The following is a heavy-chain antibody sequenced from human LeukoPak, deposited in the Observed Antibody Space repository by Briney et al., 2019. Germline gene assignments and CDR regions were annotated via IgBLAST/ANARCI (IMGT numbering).Heavy chain of an antibody. J-gene: IGHJ4*02. Sequence: GGSLRLSCAASWFTVSSNYMSWVRQAPGKGLEWVSVIYSGGSTYYADSVKGRFTISRHNSKNTLYLQMNSLRAEDTAVYYCASSKIVGATIFDYWGQGTLVTVSS. V-gene: IGHV3-53*04. CDR2: IYSGGST. D-gene: IGHD1-26*01. CDR1: WFTVSSNY. CDR3: ASSKIVGATIFDY.